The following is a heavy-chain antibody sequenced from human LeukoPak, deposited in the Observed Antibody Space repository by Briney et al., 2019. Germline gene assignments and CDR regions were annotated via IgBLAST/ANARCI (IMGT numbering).Heavy chain of an antibody. CDR1: GFTNY. J-gene: IGHJ5*02. D-gene: IGHD5-24*01. Sequence: GGSLRLSCGASGFTNYMSWVRQAPDRGLEWVSSIYSSGSTYYADFVRGRFTISRDKTKNTLFLLMNSLRVEDTALYYCARDLLEPEMAAWGLGTLVTVSS. CDR3: ARDLLEPEMAA. CDR2: IYSSGST. V-gene: IGHV3-53*01.